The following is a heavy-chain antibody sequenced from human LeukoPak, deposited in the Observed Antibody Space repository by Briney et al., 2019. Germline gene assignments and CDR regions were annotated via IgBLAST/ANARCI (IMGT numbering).Heavy chain of an antibody. D-gene: IGHD3-10*01. CDR2: IHYSGST. J-gene: IGHJ5*02. V-gene: IGHV4-59*08. CDR1: GGSISSYY. CDR3: ARHTRITMVRGATSRNNWFDP. Sequence: PSETLSLTCTVSGGSISSYYWSWIRQPPGKGLEWIGYIHYSGSTHYNPSLKSRVTISVDTSKNQFSLKLSSVTAADTAVYYCARHTRITMVRGATSRNNWFDPWGQGTLVTVSS.